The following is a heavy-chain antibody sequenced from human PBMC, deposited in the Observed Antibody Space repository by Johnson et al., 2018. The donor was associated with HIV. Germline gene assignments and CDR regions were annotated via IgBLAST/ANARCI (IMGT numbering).Heavy chain of an antibody. Sequence: VQLVESGGGLVQPGGSLRLSCAASGFTFSSYDMHWVRQATGKGLEWVSSISGGSTYYADSRKGRFTISRDNSKNTLHLQMNSLRAEDTAVYYCARAGKWSGDAFDIWGQGTMVTVSS. CDR1: GFTFSSYD. V-gene: IGHV3-38-3*01. J-gene: IGHJ3*02. D-gene: IGHD3-10*01. CDR2: ISGGST. CDR3: ARAGKWSGDAFDI.